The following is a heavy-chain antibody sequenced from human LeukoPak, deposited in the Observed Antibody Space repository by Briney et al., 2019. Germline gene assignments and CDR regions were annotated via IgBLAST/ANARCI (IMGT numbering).Heavy chain of an antibody. CDR3: ARSLIPYFDY. D-gene: IGHD2-21*01. V-gene: IGHV3-48*03. Sequence: GGSLRLSCAASGFTFSSYGMNWVRQAPGKGLEWVSFISSSGSTKYYADSVKGRFTISRDNAKNSLYLQMNSLRAENTAVYYCARSLIPYFDYWGQGTLVTVSS. J-gene: IGHJ4*02. CDR1: GFTFSSYG. CDR2: ISSSGSTK.